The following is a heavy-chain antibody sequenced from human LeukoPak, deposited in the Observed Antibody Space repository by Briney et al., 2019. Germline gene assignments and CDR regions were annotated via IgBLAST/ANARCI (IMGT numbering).Heavy chain of an antibody. Sequence: GGSLRLSCAASGFIISNSYMSWVRQAPGKGLEWVSVIYSSGRTFYADSVKGRFSISRDNSKNTLYLQMNSLRAEDTAVYYCAKEVAVAGGFDIWGQGTMVTVSS. CDR2: IYSSGRT. J-gene: IGHJ3*02. CDR3: AKEVAVAGGFDI. D-gene: IGHD6-19*01. CDR1: GFIISNSY. V-gene: IGHV3-53*01.